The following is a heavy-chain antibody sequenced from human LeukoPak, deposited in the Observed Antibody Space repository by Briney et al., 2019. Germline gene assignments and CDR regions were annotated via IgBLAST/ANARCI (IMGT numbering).Heavy chain of an antibody. CDR1: GFTFSSNW. Sequence: GGSLRLSCAASGFTFSSNWMHWVRQAPGKGLEWVSYISSSGSTIYYADSVKGRFTISRDNAKNSLYLQMNSLRAEDTAVYYCARDQRVLLWFGESSYWFDPWGQGTLVTVSS. J-gene: IGHJ5*02. CDR2: ISSSGSTI. V-gene: IGHV3-48*04. CDR3: ARDQRVLLWFGESSYWFDP. D-gene: IGHD3-10*01.